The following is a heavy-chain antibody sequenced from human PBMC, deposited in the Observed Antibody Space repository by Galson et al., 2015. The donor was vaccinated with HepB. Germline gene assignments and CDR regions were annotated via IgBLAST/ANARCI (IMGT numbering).Heavy chain of an antibody. D-gene: IGHD3-3*01. J-gene: IGHJ6*02. V-gene: IGHV1-18*04. CDR2: ISAYNGNT. Sequence: SVKVSCKASGYTFTSYGISWVRQAPGQGLEWMGWISAYNGNTNYAQKLQGRVTMTTDTSTSTAYMELRSLRSDDTAVYYCARASGRRFLEWLPTYGMDVWGQGTTVTVSS. CDR1: GYTFTSYG. CDR3: ARASGRRFLEWLPTYGMDV.